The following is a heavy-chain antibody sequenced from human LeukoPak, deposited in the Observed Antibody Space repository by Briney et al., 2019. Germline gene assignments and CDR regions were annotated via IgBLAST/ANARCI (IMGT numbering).Heavy chain of an antibody. J-gene: IGHJ4*02. Sequence: SETLSLTCTVSGGSISSSSYYWGWIRQPPGKGLEWIGSIYYSGSTYYNPSLKSRVTISVDTSKNQFSLKLSSVTAADTAVYYCARYGYNRRVPDYWGQGTLVTVSS. CDR3: ARYGYNRRVPDY. CDR1: GGSISSSSYY. CDR2: IYYSGST. V-gene: IGHV4-39*01. D-gene: IGHD5-24*01.